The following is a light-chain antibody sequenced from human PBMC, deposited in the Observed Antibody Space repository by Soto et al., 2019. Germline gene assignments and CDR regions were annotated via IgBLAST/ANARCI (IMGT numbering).Light chain of an antibody. J-gene: IGLJ1*01. CDR1: SSDVGDYNY. CDR3: ISYAGSTNVVG. Sequence: QSPRTQLASASGSSGQSLTISCGGTSSDVGDYNYVSWYQHHPGKAPTLKSYEVAKRPSGVPDRFSGSKSGTAASLTVSGLQPEDEADYCCISYAGSTNVVGFGTGTKVTVL. V-gene: IGLV2-8*01. CDR2: EVA.